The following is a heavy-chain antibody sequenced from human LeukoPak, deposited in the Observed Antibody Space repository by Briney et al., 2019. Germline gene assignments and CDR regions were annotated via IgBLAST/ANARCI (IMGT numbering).Heavy chain of an antibody. CDR1: GFTFSSYE. V-gene: IGHV3-48*03. J-gene: IGHJ4*02. Sequence: QPGGSLRLSCAASGFTFSSYEMNWVRQAPGKGLEWVSYISSGGSTIYYADSVKGRFTISRDNAKNSLYLQMNSLRAEDTAVYYCARSGYYYDSSGPLPFDYWGQGTLVTVSS. CDR3: ARSGYYYDSSGPLPFDY. D-gene: IGHD3-22*01. CDR2: ISSGGSTI.